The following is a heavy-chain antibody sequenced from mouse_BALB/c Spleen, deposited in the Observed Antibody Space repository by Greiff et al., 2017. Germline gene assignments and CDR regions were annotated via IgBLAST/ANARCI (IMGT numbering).Heavy chain of an antibody. CDR2: IRLKSNNYAT. V-gene: IGHV6-6*02. CDR3: TRPAVGTGWFAY. CDR1: GFTFSNYW. J-gene: IGHJ3*01. Sequence: EVKLVESGGGLVQPGGSMKLSCVASGFTFSNYWMNWVRQSPEKGLEWVAEIRLKSNNYATHYAESVKGRFTISRDDSKSSVYLQMNNLRAEDTGIYYCTRPAVGTGWFAYWGQGTLVTVSA. D-gene: IGHD1-1*01.